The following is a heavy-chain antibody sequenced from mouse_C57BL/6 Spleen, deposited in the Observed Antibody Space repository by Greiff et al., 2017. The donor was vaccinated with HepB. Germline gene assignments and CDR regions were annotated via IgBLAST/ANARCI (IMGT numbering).Heavy chain of an antibody. D-gene: IGHD1-1*01. CDR2: ISSGGSYT. CDR3: ARPTRDSSYWYFDV. V-gene: IGHV5-6*01. CDR1: GFTFSSYG. Sequence: EVHLVESGGDLVKPGGSLKLSCAASGFTFSSYGMSWVRQTPDKRLEWVATISSGGSYTYYPDSVKGRFTISRDNAKNTLYLQMSSLKSEDTAMYYCARPTRDSSYWYFDVWGTGTTVTVSS. J-gene: IGHJ1*03.